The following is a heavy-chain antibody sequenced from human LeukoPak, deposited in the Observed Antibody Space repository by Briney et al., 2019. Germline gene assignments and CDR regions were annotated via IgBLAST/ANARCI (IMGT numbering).Heavy chain of an antibody. J-gene: IGHJ6*03. D-gene: IGHD2-2*02. CDR3: ARVPSYCSSTSCYTANYYYYMDV. CDR1: GFTFDDYG. V-gene: IGHV3-20*04. Sequence: PSGTLRFTCAASGFTFDDYGMSWVRQAPGKGLEWVSGINRNGGSKGYADSVKGRFTIYRDNAKDSLYLQMNSLRAEDTALYYCARVPSYCSSTSCYTANYYYYMDVWGKGTTVTVSS. CDR2: INRNGGSK.